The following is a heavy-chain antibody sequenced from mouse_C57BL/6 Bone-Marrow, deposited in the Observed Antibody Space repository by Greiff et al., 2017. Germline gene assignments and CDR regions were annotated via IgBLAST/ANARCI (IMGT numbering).Heavy chain of an antibody. CDR2: IWSGGST. CDR1: GFSLTSYG. J-gene: IGHJ4*01. D-gene: IGHD2-3*01. V-gene: IGHV2-2*01. Sequence: VHLVESGPGLVQPSQSLSITCTVSGFSLTSYGVHWVRQSPGKGLEWLGVIWSGGSTDYNAAFISRLSISKDNSKSQVFFKMNSLQADDTAIYYCASPMMVTTYYYAMDYWGQGTSVTVSS. CDR3: ASPMMVTTYYYAMDY.